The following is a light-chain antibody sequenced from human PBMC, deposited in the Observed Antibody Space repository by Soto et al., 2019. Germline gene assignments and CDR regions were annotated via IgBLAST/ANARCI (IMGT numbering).Light chain of an antibody. CDR2: KAS. V-gene: IGKV1-5*03. CDR1: PSLRSW. CDR3: LDYNSYWT. Sequence: DIQMTQSPSTLSASVGARVTITCRARPSLRSWLAWYQQKPGKAPKLLIYKASSLESGVPSRFSGSGSGTAFTLTISSLQPDDFATEYGLDYNSYWTLGQGTKVEI. J-gene: IGKJ1*01.